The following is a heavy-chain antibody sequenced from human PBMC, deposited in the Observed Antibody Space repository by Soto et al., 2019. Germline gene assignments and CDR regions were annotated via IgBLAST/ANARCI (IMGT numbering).Heavy chain of an antibody. CDR1: GDSIRKYY. Sequence: QVQLQESGPGLVKPSETLSLTCTVSGDSIRKYYWNWIRQPTGKGLEGIGRIHTSGYINYNPSIKSRVTMSVDTSKNKFSLNLSSVSAADTAVYFCATKITGDWFDPWGQGSLVIVSS. CDR3: ATKITGDWFDP. J-gene: IGHJ5*02. D-gene: IGHD3-10*01. V-gene: IGHV4-4*07. CDR2: IHTSGYI.